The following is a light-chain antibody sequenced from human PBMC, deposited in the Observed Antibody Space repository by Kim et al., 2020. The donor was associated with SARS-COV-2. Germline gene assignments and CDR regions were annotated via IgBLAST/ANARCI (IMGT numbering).Light chain of an antibody. J-gene: IGKJ2*01. Sequence: YASLGDRVTISCRASQSISSYLNWYQQKPGKAPKLLIYAASSLQSGVPSRFSGSGSGTDFTLTISSLQPEDFATYYCQQSYSTLYTFGQGTKLEI. CDR3: QQSYSTLYT. CDR2: AAS. V-gene: IGKV1-39*01. CDR1: QSISSY.